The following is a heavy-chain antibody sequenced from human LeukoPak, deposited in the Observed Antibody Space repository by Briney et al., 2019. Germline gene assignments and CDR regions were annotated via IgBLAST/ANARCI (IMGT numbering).Heavy chain of an antibody. Sequence: GGSLRLSCAASGFTFSSYAMSWVRQAPGKGLEWVSAISGSGGTTYYADSVKGRFTISRDNAKNSLYLQMNSLRAEDTALYYCAKDTTTGGLDPWGQGTLVTVSS. CDR2: ISGSGGTT. CDR3: AKDTTTGGLDP. J-gene: IGHJ5*02. CDR1: GFTFSSYA. V-gene: IGHV3-23*01. D-gene: IGHD1-1*01.